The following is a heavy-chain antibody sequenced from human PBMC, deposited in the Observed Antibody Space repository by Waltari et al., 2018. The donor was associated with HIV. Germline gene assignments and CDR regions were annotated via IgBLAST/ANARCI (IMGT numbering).Heavy chain of an antibody. CDR1: GGTFNTYA. V-gene: IGHV1-69*01. CDR3: ARGVYYDILTGPIMGYFDY. Sequence: QVQLVQSGAEVKKPGSSVKVSCKASGGTFNTYAFIWVGQAPGQGLEWMGGIIPIFNTRNYAQKFQGRVTITADESTSTAYMELSSLRSEDTAVYYCARGVYYDILTGPIMGYFDYWGQGTLVTVSS. CDR2: IIPIFNTR. D-gene: IGHD3-9*01. J-gene: IGHJ4*02.